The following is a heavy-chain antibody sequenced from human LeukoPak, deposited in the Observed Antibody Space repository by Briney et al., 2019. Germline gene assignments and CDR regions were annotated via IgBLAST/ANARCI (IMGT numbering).Heavy chain of an antibody. D-gene: IGHD6-13*01. J-gene: IGHJ4*02. V-gene: IGHV4-4*07. CDR3: ARDSSSNTQQINFDY. CDR1: GGSISSYY. CDR2: IYTSGST. Sequence: SETLSLTCTVSGGSISSYYWSWIRQPAGKGLEWIGRIYTSGSTNYNPSLKSRVTMSVDTSKNQFSLKLSSVTAADTAVYYCARDSSSNTQQINFDYWGQGTLLTVSS.